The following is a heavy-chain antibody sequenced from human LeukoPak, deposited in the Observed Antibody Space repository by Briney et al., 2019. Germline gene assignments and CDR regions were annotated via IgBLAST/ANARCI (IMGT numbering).Heavy chain of an antibody. CDR2: IYTSGNT. D-gene: IGHD3-16*01. Sequence: SETLSLTCTVSGGSISSYYWTWIRQPAGKGLEWIGRIYTSGNTGYNPSLKSRVTMSVDTSKNQFSLNLSSVTAADTAVYYCARGYGSDGYDYWGQGTLVTVSS. V-gene: IGHV4-4*07. CDR3: ARGYGSDGYDY. CDR1: GGSISSYY. J-gene: IGHJ4*02.